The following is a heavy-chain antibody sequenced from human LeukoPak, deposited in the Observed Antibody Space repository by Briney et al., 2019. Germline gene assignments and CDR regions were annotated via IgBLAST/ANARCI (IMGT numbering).Heavy chain of an antibody. V-gene: IGHV4-30-2*01. J-gene: IGHJ4*02. Sequence: SETLSPTCAVSGGSISSGGYSWSWIRQPPGKGLEWIGYIYHSGSTYYNPSLKSRVTISVDRSKNQFSLKLSSVTAADTAVYYCARVAGTYYDFWSGWGSFDCWGQGTLVTVSS. D-gene: IGHD3-3*01. CDR3: ARVAGTYYDFWSGWGSFDC. CDR1: GGSISSGGYS. CDR2: IYHSGST.